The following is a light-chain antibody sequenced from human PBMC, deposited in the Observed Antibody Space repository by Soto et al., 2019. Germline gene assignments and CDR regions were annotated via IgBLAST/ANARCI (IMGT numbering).Light chain of an antibody. V-gene: IGLV2-14*03. Sequence: QSVLTQPASVSGSPGQSVTISCAGASRDVTDSDSVSWYQHRPGEAPELKILDFTYRPSGVSDRFSGSLSADTASLTISGLQVEDEGDYYCVSYTNPGTHVFGPGTKVTVL. CDR1: SRDVTDSDS. CDR3: VSYTNPGTHV. J-gene: IGLJ1*01. CDR2: DFT.